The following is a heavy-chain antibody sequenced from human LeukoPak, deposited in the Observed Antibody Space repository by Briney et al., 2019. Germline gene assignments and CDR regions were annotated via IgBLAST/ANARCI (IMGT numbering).Heavy chain of an antibody. V-gene: IGHV1-18*01. Sequence: ASVKVSCKASGYTFTSYGISWVRQAPGQGLEWMGWISAYNGNTNYAQKLQGRVTMTTDTSTSKAYMELRSLRSDDTAVYYCARDVRAANEPHFDYWGQGTLVTVSS. CDR1: GYTFTSYG. J-gene: IGHJ4*02. D-gene: IGHD1-14*01. CDR3: ARDVRAANEPHFDY. CDR2: ISAYNGNT.